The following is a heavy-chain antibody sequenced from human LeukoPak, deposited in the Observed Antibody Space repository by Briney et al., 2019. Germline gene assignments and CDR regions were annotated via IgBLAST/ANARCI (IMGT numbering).Heavy chain of an antibody. CDR2: INPNSGGT. CDR3: ARETDDSSGYAYAFDI. D-gene: IGHD3-22*01. Sequence: GASVKVSCKASGYTFTGYYMHWMRQAPGQGLEWMGWINPNSGGTNYAQKFQGWVTMTRDTSISTAYMELSRLRSDDTAVYYCARETDDSSGYAYAFDIWGQGTMVTVSS. J-gene: IGHJ3*02. CDR1: GYTFTGYY. V-gene: IGHV1-2*04.